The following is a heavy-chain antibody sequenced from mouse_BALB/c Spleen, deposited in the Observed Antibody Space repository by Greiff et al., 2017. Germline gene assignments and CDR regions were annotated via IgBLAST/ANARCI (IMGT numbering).Heavy chain of an antibody. CDR1: GYTFPDYN. J-gene: IGHJ3*01. D-gene: IGHD4-1*01. CDR2: IYPYNGGT. V-gene: IGHV1S29*02. CDR3: ARANWAFAY. Sequence: VQLKESGPELVKPGASVKISCKASGYTFPDYNMHWVNQSHGKSLEWIGYIYPYNGGTGYNQKFKSKATLTVDNSSSTDYMELRSLTSEDSAVYYCARANWAFAYWGQGTLVTVSA.